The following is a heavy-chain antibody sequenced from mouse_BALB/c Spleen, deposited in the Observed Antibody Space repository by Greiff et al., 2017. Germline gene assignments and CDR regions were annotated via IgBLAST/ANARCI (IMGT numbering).Heavy chain of an antibody. Sequence: DVKLVESGPSLVKPSQTLSLTCSVTGDSITSGYWNWIRKFPGNKLEYMGYISYSGSTYYNPSLKSRISITRDTSKNQYYLQLNSVTTEDTATYYCARWALPRIWYFDVWGAGTTVTVSS. J-gene: IGHJ1*01. D-gene: IGHD5-1*01. V-gene: IGHV3-8*02. CDR3: ARWALPRIWYFDV. CDR2: ISYSGST. CDR1: GDSITSGY.